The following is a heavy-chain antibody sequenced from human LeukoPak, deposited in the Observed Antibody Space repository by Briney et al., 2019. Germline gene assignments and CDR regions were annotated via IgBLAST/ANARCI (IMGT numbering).Heavy chain of an antibody. CDR3: ARDTPSSGFDY. CDR2: IRPMNSDV. Sequence: GESLKISCKGSGYNFNTYWVAWVRQLPGKGLEWMGIIRPMNSDVRYSPSFQGQVTISADRSINTAYLQWNSLTASDTAMYYCARDTPSSGFDYWGQGTQVTVSS. D-gene: IGHD3-10*01. CDR1: GYNFNTYW. V-gene: IGHV5-51*01. J-gene: IGHJ4*02.